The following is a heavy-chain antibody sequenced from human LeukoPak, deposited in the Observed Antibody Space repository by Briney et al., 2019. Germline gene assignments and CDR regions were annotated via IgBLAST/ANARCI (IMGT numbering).Heavy chain of an antibody. Sequence: VKVSCNASGYTFTGYYMHWVRQAPGQGLEWMGWINPNSGGTNYAQKFQGRVTMTSDTSISTAYMELSRLRSNDTAVYYCARVYRWLHPNDAFDIWGQGTMVTVSS. J-gene: IGHJ3*02. D-gene: IGHD5-12*01. CDR3: ARVYRWLHPNDAFDI. CDR2: INPNSGGT. V-gene: IGHV1-2*02. CDR1: GYTFTGYY.